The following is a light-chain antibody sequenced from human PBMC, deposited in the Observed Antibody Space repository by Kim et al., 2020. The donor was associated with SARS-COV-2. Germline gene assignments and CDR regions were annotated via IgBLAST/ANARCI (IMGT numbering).Light chain of an antibody. CDR2: AAS. CDR1: QDISNF. CDR3: HQFYLSPRT. V-gene: IGKV1-9*01. J-gene: IGKJ1*01. Sequence: DIQLTQSPSFLSASVGDRVTITCRASQDISNFLAWYQQDLGKAPKLLIYAASTLGSGVPSRFSGRGSGTEFTLTISSLQPEDFATYFCHQFYLSPRTFGQGTKVDIK.